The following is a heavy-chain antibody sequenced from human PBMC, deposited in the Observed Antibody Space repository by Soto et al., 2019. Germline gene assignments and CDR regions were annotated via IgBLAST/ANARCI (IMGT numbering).Heavy chain of an antibody. D-gene: IGHD1-26*01. J-gene: IGHJ6*02. CDR3: ARDSGIGGSMDV. V-gene: IGHV3-48*02. CDR2: ITSSSNAI. CDR1: GFTFSNYN. Sequence: EVQLVESGGGLAQPGGSLRLSCAASGFTFSNYNMDWVRQAPGKGLEWVSYITSSSNAIYYADSVKGRFTISRDNARSSLYLQMNSLRDEDTAVYYCARDSGIGGSMDVWGQGTTVTVS.